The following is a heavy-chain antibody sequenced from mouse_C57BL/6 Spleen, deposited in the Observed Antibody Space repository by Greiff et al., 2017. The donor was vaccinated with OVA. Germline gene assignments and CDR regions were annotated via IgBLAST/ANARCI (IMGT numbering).Heavy chain of an antibody. CDR2: ISYDGSN. CDR1: GYSITSGYY. Sequence: EVKLQESGPGLVKPSQSLSLTCSVTGYSITSGYYWNWIRQFPGNKLEWMGYISYDGSNNYNPSLKNRISITRDTSKNQFFLKLNSVTTEDTATYYCARDRLGRFAYWGQGTLVTVSA. D-gene: IGHD4-1*01. J-gene: IGHJ3*01. CDR3: ARDRLGRFAY. V-gene: IGHV3-6*01.